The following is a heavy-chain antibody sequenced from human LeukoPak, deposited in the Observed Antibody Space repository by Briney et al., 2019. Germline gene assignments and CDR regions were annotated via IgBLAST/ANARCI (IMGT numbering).Heavy chain of an antibody. D-gene: IGHD3-9*01. CDR1: GFTFSNYA. J-gene: IGHJ4*02. Sequence: GGSLRLSCAASGFTFSNYAMSWVRQAPGKGLEWVSTISGSGGSTYYADSVKGRFTVSRDNSKNTLYLQMNSLRAEDTAVYYCAKHYAYYDILTGSDYWGQGTLVTVSS. V-gene: IGHV3-23*01. CDR2: ISGSGGST. CDR3: AKHYAYYDILTGSDY.